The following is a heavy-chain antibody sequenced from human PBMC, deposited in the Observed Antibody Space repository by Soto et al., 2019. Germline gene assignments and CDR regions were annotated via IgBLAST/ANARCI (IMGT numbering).Heavy chain of an antibody. CDR3: SISISSIAACCFDY. CDR2: INHSGST. D-gene: IGHD6-6*01. J-gene: IGHJ4*02. CDR1: GGSFSGYY. Sequence: SETLSLTCAVYGGSFSGYYWSWIRQPPGKGLEWIGEINHSGSTNYNPSLKRRVTISVDTSKNQFSLKLMSVTAADTAVYYCSISISSIAACCFDYWGQGTLVTVSS. V-gene: IGHV4-34*01.